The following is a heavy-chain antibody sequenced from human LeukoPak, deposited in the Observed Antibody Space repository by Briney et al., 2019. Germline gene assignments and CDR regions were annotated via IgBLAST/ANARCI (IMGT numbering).Heavy chain of an antibody. Sequence: ASVKVSCKASGYTFTCYGISWVRQAPGQGLEWMGWISAYNGNTNYAQKLQGRVTMTTDTSTSTAYMELRSLRSDDTAVYYCASQRPPNYYDSSGYYLYWGQGTLVTVSS. V-gene: IGHV1-18*01. CDR1: GYTFTCYG. J-gene: IGHJ4*02. D-gene: IGHD3-22*01. CDR3: ASQRPPNYYDSSGYYLY. CDR2: ISAYNGNT.